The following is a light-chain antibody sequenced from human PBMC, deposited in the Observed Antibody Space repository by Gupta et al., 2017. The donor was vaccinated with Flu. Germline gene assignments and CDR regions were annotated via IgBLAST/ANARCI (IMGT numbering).Light chain of an antibody. CDR2: DTS. V-gene: IGKV3-15*01. Sequence: PATLSVSSGESITLSCRARQSVRIYVAWYQQKPCRAPRLVIYDTSTRAAEFPARFSGSGSGTEFTLTISSLQSEDFAVYYCHQFSDWPPSFGQGTRVEI. J-gene: IGKJ1*01. CDR3: HQFSDWPPS. CDR1: QSVRIY.